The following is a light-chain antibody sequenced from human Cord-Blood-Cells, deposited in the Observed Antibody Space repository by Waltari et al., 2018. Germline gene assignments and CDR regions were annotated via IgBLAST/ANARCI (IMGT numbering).Light chain of an antibody. V-gene: IGKV3-11*01. J-gene: IGKJ1*01. CDR2: DAS. Sequence: EIVLTQSPATLSLSPGERATLSCRASKSVSSYLAWYQQKPGQAPRLLIYDASNRATGIPARFSGSGSGTDFTLTISSLEPEDCAVYYCQQRSNWPPWTFGQGTKVEIK. CDR3: QQRSNWPPWT. CDR1: KSVSSY.